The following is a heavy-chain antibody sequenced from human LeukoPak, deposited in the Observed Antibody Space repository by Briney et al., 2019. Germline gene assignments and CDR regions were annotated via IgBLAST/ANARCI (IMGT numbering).Heavy chain of an antibody. CDR3: ARVGRNDYVWGSYRYSPLDY. J-gene: IGHJ4*02. V-gene: IGHV1-2*02. Sequence: ASVKVSCKASGYTFTGYYMHWARQAPGQGLEWMGWINPNSGGTNYAQKFQGRVTMTRDTSISTAYMELSRLRSDDTAVYYCARVGRNDYVWGSYRYSPLDYWGQGTLVTVSS. D-gene: IGHD3-16*02. CDR1: GYTFTGYY. CDR2: INPNSGGT.